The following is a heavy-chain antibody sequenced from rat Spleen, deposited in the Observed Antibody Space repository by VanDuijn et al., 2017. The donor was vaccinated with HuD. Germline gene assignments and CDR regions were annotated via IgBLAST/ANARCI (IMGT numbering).Heavy chain of an antibody. Sequence: QVQLKESGPGLVQPSQTLSLTCTVSGFSLTSYHVSWVRQPPGKGLEWMGVIWTCGSTTYNSLLKSRLSINRDTSKSQVFLKMNGVQAEDTATYYCVRDGGELGYWGQGVMVTVSS. CDR1: GFSLTSYH. J-gene: IGHJ2*01. CDR2: IWTCGST. D-gene: IGHD4-3*01. CDR3: VRDGGELGY. V-gene: IGHV2-43*01.